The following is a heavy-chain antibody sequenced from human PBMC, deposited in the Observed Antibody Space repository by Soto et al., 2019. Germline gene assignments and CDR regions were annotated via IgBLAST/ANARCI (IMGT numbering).Heavy chain of an antibody. CDR2: IYYSGST. CDR1: GGSISSSSYY. V-gene: IGHV4-39*01. Sequence: QLQLQESGPGLVKPSETLSLTCTVSGGSISSSSYYWGWIRQPPGKGLEWIGSIYYSGSTYYNPSLKSRVTISVDTSKDQFSLKPRSVTAADTAVDCCAGDREYYYYRDVLGKGTTVTVSS. CDR3: AGDREYYYYRDV. J-gene: IGHJ6*03. D-gene: IGHD3-10*01.